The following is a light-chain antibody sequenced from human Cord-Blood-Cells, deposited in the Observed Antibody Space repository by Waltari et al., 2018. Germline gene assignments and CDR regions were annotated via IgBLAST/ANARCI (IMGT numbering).Light chain of an antibody. CDR1: QGVSSY. V-gene: IGKV3-11*01. CDR3: QQRSNWFT. Sequence: EIVLTQSPATLSLSPGERATLSCRARQGVSSYLAWYHQKPGQAHRLLIYEASNRATGIPARFSGSGSGTDFTLTISSLEPEDFAVYYCQQRSNWFTFGPGTKVDIK. CDR2: EAS. J-gene: IGKJ3*01.